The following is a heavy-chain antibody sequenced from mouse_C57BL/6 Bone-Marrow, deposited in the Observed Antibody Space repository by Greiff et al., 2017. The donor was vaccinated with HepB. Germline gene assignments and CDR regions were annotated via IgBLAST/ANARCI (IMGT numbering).Heavy chain of an antibody. V-gene: IGHV1-15*01. Sequence: VQLLQSGAELVRPGASVTLSCKASGYTFTDYEMHWVKQTPVHGLEWIGAIDPETGGTAYNQKFKGKAKLTADNSSSTAYMELRSLTSEDSAVYYCTGGRLLRLTGSYYFDYWGQGTTLTVSA. D-gene: IGHD1-2*01. J-gene: IGHJ2*01. CDR3: TGGRLLRLTGSYYFDY. CDR1: GYTFTDYE. CDR2: IDPETGGT.